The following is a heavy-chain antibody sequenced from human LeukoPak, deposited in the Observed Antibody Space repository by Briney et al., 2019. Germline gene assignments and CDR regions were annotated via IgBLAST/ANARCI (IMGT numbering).Heavy chain of an antibody. D-gene: IGHD1-26*01. CDR3: ARRGDSGSYQWYFDY. CDR2: IYPCDSDT. V-gene: IGHV5-51*01. CDR1: GYSFTSYW. Sequence: GESLKIPRKGSGYSFTSYWLGWVRPMPGKGLEWMGIIYPCDSDTRYSPSFQGQVTTSADKSTSTAYLQSSSQKASDTAMYYCARRGDSGSYQWYFDYWGQGTLVTVSS. J-gene: IGHJ4*02.